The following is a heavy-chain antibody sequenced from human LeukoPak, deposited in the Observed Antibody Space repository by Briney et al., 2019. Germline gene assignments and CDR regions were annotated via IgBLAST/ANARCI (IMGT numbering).Heavy chain of an antibody. J-gene: IGHJ4*02. V-gene: IGHV3-23*01. CDR1: GFTFNNYA. Sequence: DPGGSLRLSCAASGFTFNNYAMNWVRRTPGKGLQWVSAVSGDGQRTFYADSVKGRFTIFRDNSMNTLSLQMNSLRVEDTAVYYCAKEQDNLLLLSHFDSWGQGILVTVSA. D-gene: IGHD1-14*01. CDR2: VSGDGQRT. CDR3: AKEQDNLLLLSHFDS.